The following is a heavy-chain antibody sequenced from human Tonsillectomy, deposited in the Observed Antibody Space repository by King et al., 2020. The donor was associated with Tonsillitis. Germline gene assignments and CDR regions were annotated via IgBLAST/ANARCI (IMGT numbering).Heavy chain of an antibody. Sequence: VQLVESGGGVVQPGRSLRLSCAASGFTFSNYAMHWVRQAPGKGLEWVAIISYDGSEKYYADSVKGRFTISRDNSKNKMSVQMNSLRAEDTAVNYCARDLMSGDWNDPLGYFDYWGQGTLVTVSS. D-gene: IGHD1-1*01. J-gene: IGHJ4*02. CDR2: ISYDGSEK. CDR1: GFTFSNYA. CDR3: ARDLMSGDWNDPLGYFDY. V-gene: IGHV3-30*04.